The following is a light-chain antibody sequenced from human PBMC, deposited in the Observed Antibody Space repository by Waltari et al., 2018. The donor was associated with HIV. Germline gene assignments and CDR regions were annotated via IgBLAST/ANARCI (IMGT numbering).Light chain of an antibody. CDR1: DSDFGLYHF. J-gene: IGLJ2*01. CDR3: ASFTGDNTVI. V-gene: IGLV2-14*03. CDR2: DVD. Sequence: AVTQPASVSGLPGQSTTISCTGDDSDFGLYHFVSLYQQHSGKPPRLILYDVDSRASGVSDRFSGSMSGNTASLTISGLRAEDEGHYYCASFTGDNTVIFGGGTEVTVL.